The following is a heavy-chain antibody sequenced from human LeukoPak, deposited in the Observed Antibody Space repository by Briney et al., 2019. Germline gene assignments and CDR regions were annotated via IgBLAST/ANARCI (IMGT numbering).Heavy chain of an antibody. J-gene: IGHJ6*02. Sequence: ASVKVSCKASGYTFTSYDINWVRQATGQGLEWMGWISAYNGNTNYAQKLQGRVTMTTDTSTSTAYMELRSLRSDDTAVYYCARDFESLEQQFGMDVWGQGTTVTVSS. CDR3: ARDFESLEQQFGMDV. CDR2: ISAYNGNT. V-gene: IGHV1-18*01. CDR1: GYTFTSYD. D-gene: IGHD6-13*01.